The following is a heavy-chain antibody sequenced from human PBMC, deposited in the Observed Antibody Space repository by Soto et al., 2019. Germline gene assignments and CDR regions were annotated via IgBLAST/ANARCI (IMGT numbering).Heavy chain of an antibody. V-gene: IGHV4-30-4*01. CDR1: GGSISRGDYY. Sequence: PSETLSLTCTVSGGSISRGDYYWSWVRQPPGTGLESIGYIYHSGSTYYNPSLKSRISISVDTSKNQFSLKLSSVTAADTALYYCARAVCGGGTCYLDYWGQGILVTVSS. CDR2: IYHSGST. CDR3: ARAVCGGGTCYLDY. J-gene: IGHJ4*02. D-gene: IGHD2-15*01.